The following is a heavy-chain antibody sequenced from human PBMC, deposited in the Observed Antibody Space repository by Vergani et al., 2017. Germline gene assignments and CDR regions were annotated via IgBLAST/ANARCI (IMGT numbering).Heavy chain of an antibody. CDR2: ISGSGLST. Sequence: EVHLLESGGGLVQSGGSLRLSCEASGFTFSNSAVSWVRQAPGRGLAWVSSISGSGLSTYYADSVKGRFSLSRDNSKNTVFLQMHRLRAEDPAIYYCVKEKIDLGSYFFHPWGHGILVTVPS. CDR3: VKEKIDLGSYFFHP. D-gene: IGHD2/OR15-2a*01. CDR1: GFTFSNSA. J-gene: IGHJ5*02. V-gene: IGHV3-23*01.